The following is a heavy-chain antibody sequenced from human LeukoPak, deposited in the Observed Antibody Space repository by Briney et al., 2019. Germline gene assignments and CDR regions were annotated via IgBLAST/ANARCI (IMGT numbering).Heavy chain of an antibody. J-gene: IGHJ5*02. D-gene: IGHD2-2*01. CDR2: IYHSGST. CDR3: ARDDNAGAWFDP. Sequence: SQTLSLTCTVSGGSITSYYWSWIRQPPGKGLEWIGYIYHSGSTYYNPSLKSRVTISVDRSKNQFSLKLSSVTAAGTAVYYCARDDNAGAWFDPCGQGTLVTVSS. CDR1: GGSITSYY. V-gene: IGHV4-59*12.